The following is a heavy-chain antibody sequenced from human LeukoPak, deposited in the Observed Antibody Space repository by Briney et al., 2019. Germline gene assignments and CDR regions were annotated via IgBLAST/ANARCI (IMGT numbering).Heavy chain of an antibody. CDR1: GFTFSSYG. D-gene: IGHD3-10*01. Sequence: PGGSLRLSCAAFGFTFSSYGMHWVRQAPGKGLEWVAFIRYDGSNKYYADSVKGRFTISRDNSKNTLYLQMNSLRAEDTAVYYCAKAPNYYGSGSYYTLYYYYGMDVWGQGTTVTVSS. J-gene: IGHJ6*02. CDR2: IRYDGSNK. CDR3: AKAPNYYGSGSYYTLYYYYGMDV. V-gene: IGHV3-30*02.